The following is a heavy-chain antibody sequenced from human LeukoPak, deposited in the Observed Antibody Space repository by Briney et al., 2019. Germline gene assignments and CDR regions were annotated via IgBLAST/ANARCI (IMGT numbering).Heavy chain of an antibody. D-gene: IGHD3-22*01. CDR2: ISGSGGSI. CDR3: AKVANIYYDSSSNYFDY. J-gene: IGHJ4*02. CDR1: GFTFSSYA. V-gene: IGHV3-23*01. Sequence: GGSLRLSCAASGFTFSSYAMSWVRQAPGKGLEWVSAISGSGGSIYYADSVKGRFTISRDNSKNTLYLQMNSLRAEDTAVYYCAKVANIYYDSSSNYFDYWGQGTLVTVSS.